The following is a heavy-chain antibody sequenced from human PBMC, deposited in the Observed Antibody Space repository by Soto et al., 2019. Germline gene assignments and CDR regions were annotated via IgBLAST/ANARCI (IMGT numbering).Heavy chain of an antibody. CDR1: GFTFINYA. CDR3: AKDYGSSRYFFDY. V-gene: IGHV3-23*01. J-gene: IGHJ4*02. Sequence: QPGGSLRLSCAASGFTFINYAMTWVRQAPGEGLEWVSTISGNGANTHYADSVKGRFSISRDNSKNTLYIQMNSLRADDTAVYYCAKDYGSSRYFFDYWGQGALVTSPQ. D-gene: IGHD6-19*01. CDR2: ISGNGANT.